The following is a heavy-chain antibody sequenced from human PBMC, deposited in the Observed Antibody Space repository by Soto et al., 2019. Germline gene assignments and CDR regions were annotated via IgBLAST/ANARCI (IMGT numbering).Heavy chain of an antibody. D-gene: IGHD3-3*01. CDR3: ARALFWRGPLDL. V-gene: IGHV3-33*01. J-gene: IGHJ5*02. CDR2: IRYAGTNE. CDR1: GFPFRNYG. Sequence: QVLLVESGGGVVQPGKSLRLSCAASGFPFRNYGMHWVRQAPGKGLEWISSIRYAGTNEEYIDPVKGRFTISRDNSDNKLYLQMNDMRFEDTAIYFCARALFWRGPLDLWGQGTLVTVSS.